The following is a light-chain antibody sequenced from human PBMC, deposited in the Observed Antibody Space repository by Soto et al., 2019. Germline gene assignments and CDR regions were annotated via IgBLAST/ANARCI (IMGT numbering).Light chain of an antibody. V-gene: IGKV3-15*01. CDR3: QQYNNWPPT. CDR2: GAS. Sequence: EIVMTQSPATLSVSPGERATLSCRASQSVSSNLAWYQQKPGQAPRLLIYGASTRATGTPARFSGSGSGTDFTLTISSLQSEDFAVYYCQQYNNWPPTFGQGTKVDIK. CDR1: QSVSSN. J-gene: IGKJ1*01.